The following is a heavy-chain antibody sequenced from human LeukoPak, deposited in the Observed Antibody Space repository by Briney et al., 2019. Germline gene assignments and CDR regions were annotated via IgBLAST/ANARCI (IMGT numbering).Heavy chain of an antibody. CDR1: GGTFSSYA. D-gene: IGHD2-15*01. CDR3: ARGVVFKSSSWYDT. Sequence: GASVKVSCKASGGTFSSYAISWVRQAPGQGLEWMGGIIPIFGTANYAQKFQGRVTITADESTSTAYMELSSLRSEDTAVYYCARGVVFKSSSWYDTWGQGTLVTVSS. J-gene: IGHJ5*02. CDR2: IIPIFGTA. V-gene: IGHV1-69*13.